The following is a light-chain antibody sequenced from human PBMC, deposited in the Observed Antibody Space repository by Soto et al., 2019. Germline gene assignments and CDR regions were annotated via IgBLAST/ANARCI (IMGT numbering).Light chain of an antibody. CDR3: QQYKSYPWT. CDR1: QSIDSW. CDR2: KAS. Sequence: DIQMTQSPSTMSASVGDRVTITCRASQSIDSWLAWYQQKPWKAPKFLMYKASNLESGVPSRFSGSGSETEFTLTISSLQPDDFATYYCQQYKSYPWTFGQGAKVEFK. V-gene: IGKV1-5*03. J-gene: IGKJ1*01.